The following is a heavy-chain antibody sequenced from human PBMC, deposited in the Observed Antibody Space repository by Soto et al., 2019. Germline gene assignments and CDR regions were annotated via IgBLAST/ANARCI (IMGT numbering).Heavy chain of an antibody. Sequence: QVQLQGSGPGQGKPSETRSLTYTVSGDSISDYFYWSWIRQPAGNGLEWIGRIYTDGTTKYKPSLKCRVTLSLDKSTNQFPLRLSSVTAADTAVYYFAREVRGGFTAIFDQWGRGSRVTVSS. V-gene: IGHV4-4*07. J-gene: IGHJ2*01. CDR3: AREVRGGFTAIFDQ. D-gene: IGHD2-15*01. CDR2: IYTDGTT. CDR1: GDSISDYFY.